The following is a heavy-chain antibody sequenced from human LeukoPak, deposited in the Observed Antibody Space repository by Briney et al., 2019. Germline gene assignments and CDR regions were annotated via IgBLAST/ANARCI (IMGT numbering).Heavy chain of an antibody. D-gene: IGHD2-2*01. J-gene: IGHJ6*02. Sequence: PGGSLRLSCPASGFTVSSNYMSWVRQPPGKGLEWVSVIYSGGSTYYADSVKGRFTISRDNSKNTLYLQMNSLRAEDTAVYYCAREGSVVPAAGAYYYYGMDVWGQGTTVTVSS. V-gene: IGHV3-53*01. CDR2: IYSGGST. CDR1: GFTVSSNY. CDR3: AREGSVVPAAGAYYYYGMDV.